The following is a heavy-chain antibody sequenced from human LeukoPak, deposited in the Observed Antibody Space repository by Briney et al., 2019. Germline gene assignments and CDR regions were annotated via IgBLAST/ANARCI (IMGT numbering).Heavy chain of an antibody. CDR3: ASSPGMVVTANWFDP. V-gene: IGHV3-21*01. CDR1: GFTFSSYS. J-gene: IGHJ5*02. Sequence: PGGSLRLSCAASGFTFSSYSMNWVRQAPGKGLEWLSCISSSRSYIYYADSVKGRFPISRDNAKNSLYLQMNSLRAGDTAVYCCASSPGMVVTANWFDPWGQGTLVTVSS. D-gene: IGHD2-21*02. CDR2: ISSSRSYI.